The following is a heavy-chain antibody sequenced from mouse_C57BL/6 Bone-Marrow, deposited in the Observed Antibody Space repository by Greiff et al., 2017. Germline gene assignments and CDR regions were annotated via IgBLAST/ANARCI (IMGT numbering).Heavy chain of an antibody. CDR1: GYTLTSYW. J-gene: IGHJ3*01. D-gene: IGHD4-1*01. V-gene: IGHV1-53*01. CDR3: AVTGTGFAY. Sequence: QVQLQQPVTELVKPGASVTLSCTASGYTLTSYWMHWVKQRPGQGLEWIGNINPSNGGTNYTAQFPSKATLTVDKSSSTANMQLSSLTSEDSAVYYCAVTGTGFAYGGQGTLVTVAA. CDR2: INPSNGGT.